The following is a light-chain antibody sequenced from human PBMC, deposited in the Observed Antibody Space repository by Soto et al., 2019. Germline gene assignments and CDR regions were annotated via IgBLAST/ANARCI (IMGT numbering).Light chain of an antibody. CDR2: AAS. V-gene: IGKV1-9*01. J-gene: IGKJ1*01. CDR1: QGISSY. Sequence: IPLTQSPSSLSASVGDRVTITCRASQGISSYLAWYQQKPGKAPNLLIYAASTLQSGVPSRFSGSGSGTDFTLTISSLQPEDFATYYCQQRAFGQGTKVEIK. CDR3: QQRA.